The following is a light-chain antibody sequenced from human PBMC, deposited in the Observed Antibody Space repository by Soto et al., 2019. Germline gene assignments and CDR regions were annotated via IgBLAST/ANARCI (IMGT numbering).Light chain of an antibody. J-gene: IGKJ2*01. CDR3: QQYGSSPYT. V-gene: IGKV3-20*01. Sequence: EIVLTQSPGTLSLSPGEGATLSCRASQSVSSSFLAWYQQKPGQAPRLLIYGASSRATGIPDRFSGSGSGIDFALTISRLEPGDFAVYYCQQYGSSPYTFGQGTKLEIK. CDR1: QSVSSSF. CDR2: GAS.